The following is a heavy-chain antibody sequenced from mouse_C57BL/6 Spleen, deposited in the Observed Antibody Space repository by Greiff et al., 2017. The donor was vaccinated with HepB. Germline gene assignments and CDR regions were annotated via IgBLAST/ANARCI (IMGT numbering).Heavy chain of an antibody. J-gene: IGHJ3*01. Sequence: EVQLQQSGAELVRPGASVKLSCTASGFNIKDYYMHWVKQRPEQGLEWIGRIDPEDGDTEYAPKFQGKATMTADTSSNTAYLQLSSLTSEDTAVYYCNTWGLRQPLFAYWGQGTLVTVSA. CDR2: IDPEDGDT. CDR3: NTWGLRQPLFAY. D-gene: IGHD3-2*01. CDR1: GFNIKDYY. V-gene: IGHV14-1*01.